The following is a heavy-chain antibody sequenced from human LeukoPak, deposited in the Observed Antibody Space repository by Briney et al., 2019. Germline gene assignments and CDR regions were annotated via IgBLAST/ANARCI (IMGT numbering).Heavy chain of an antibody. V-gene: IGHV1-2*06. J-gene: IGHJ5*02. CDR3: ARWPTVTYGFDP. D-gene: IGHD4-17*01. Sequence: ASVKVSCKAPGYTFTGYYMHWVRQAPGQGLEWMGRINPNSGGTNYAQKFQGRVTMTRDTSISTAYMELSRLRSDDTAVYYCARWPTVTYGFDPWGQGTLVTVSS. CDR1: GYTFTGYY. CDR2: INPNSGGT.